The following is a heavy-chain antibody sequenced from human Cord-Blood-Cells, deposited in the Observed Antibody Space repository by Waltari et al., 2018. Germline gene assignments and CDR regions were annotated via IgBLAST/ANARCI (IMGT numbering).Heavy chain of an antibody. CDR2: INPNSGGT. CDR3: AREQRIVVVPAAPAWFDP. D-gene: IGHD2-2*01. Sequence: QVQLVQSGAEVKKPGASVKVSCKASGYTFTGSYMHWVRQAPGQGLEWMGWINPNSGGTNYAQKFQGRVTMTRDTSISTAYMELSRLRSDDTAVYYCAREQRIVVVPAAPAWFDPWGQGTLVTVSS. CDR1: GYTFTGSY. J-gene: IGHJ5*02. V-gene: IGHV1-2*02.